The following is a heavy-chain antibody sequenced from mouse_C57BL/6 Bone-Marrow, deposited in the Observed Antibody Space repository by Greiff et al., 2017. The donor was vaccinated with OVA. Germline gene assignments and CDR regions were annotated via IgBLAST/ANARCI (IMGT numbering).Heavy chain of an antibody. J-gene: IGHJ4*01. D-gene: IGHD2-3*01. CDR1: GFSLTSYG. CDR3: ARKRIYDGYFYAMDY. CDR2: IWSGGST. Sequence: VQLQQSGPGLVQPSQSLSITCTVSGFSLTSYGVHWVRQSPGKGLEWLGVIWSGGSTDYNAAFISRLSISKDNSKSQVFFKMNSLQAGDTTIYYCARKRIYDGYFYAMDYWGQGTSVTVSS. V-gene: IGHV2-2*01.